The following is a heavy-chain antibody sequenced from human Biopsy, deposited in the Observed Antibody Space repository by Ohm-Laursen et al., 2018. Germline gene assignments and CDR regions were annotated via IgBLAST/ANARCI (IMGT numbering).Heavy chain of an antibody. Sequence: SETLSLTCTVSGDSINNYYWSWIRQPAGKGLEWIGRIYTSGSPNYNLSLESRVTMSVDTSMNQISLRLQSVTAADTAIYYCTRATNSTGWPYYYFYGMDIWGQGTTVTVSS. V-gene: IGHV4-4*07. J-gene: IGHJ6*02. CDR1: GDSINNYY. D-gene: IGHD2/OR15-2a*01. CDR2: IYTSGSP. CDR3: TRATNSTGWPYYYFYGMDI.